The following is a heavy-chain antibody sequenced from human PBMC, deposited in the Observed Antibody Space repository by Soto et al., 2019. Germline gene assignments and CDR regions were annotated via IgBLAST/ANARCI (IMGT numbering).Heavy chain of an antibody. CDR2: IAYDGSNK. J-gene: IGHJ6*02. CDR1: GFTFSSYG. CDR3: AKDVVVGATTWLGDYYYYYGMDV. V-gene: IGHV3-30*18. Sequence: QVQLVESGGGVVQPGRSLRLSCAASGFTFSSYGMHWVRQAPGKGLEGVAVIAYDGSNKYYADSVKGRFTISRDNSKNTLYLQMNSLRAEDTAVYYCAKDVVVGATTWLGDYYYYYGMDVWGQGTTVTVSS. D-gene: IGHD1-26*01.